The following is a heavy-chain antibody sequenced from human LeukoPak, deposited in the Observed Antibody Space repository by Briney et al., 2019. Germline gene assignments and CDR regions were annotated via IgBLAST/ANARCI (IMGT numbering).Heavy chain of an antibody. Sequence: GGSLRLSCAASGFTFSSYWMHWVRQAPGKGLVWVSRINSDGSSTSYADSVKGRFTISRDNAKNTLYLQMNSLRAEDTAVYYCARASVEWDNFDYWGQGTLVTVSS. CDR3: ARASVEWDNFDY. CDR2: INSDGSST. V-gene: IGHV3-74*01. J-gene: IGHJ4*02. D-gene: IGHD3-3*01. CDR1: GFTFSSYW.